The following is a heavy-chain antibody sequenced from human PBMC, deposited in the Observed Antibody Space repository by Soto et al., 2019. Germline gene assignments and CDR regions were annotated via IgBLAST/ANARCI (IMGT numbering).Heavy chain of an antibody. D-gene: IGHD3-9*01. V-gene: IGHV1-46*01. J-gene: IGHJ3*02. CDR1: GYTFTSYD. CDR3: ATELYYDILTGAMPHAFDI. Sequence: GVSVKVCCKASGYTFTSYDPHWVRHAPGQGLEWMGIINPSGGSTSYAQKFQGRVTMTRDTSTSTVYMELGSLRSEDTAVYYCATELYYDILTGAMPHAFDIWGQGTMVTVSS. CDR2: INPSGGST.